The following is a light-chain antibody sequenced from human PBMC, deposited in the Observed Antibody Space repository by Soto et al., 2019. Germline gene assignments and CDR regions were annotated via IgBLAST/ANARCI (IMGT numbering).Light chain of an antibody. Sequence: DIQMTQSPSSLSASVGDRVTITCRASQTITNYLNWYQHKPGKAPKLLIYAASSLQSGVPSRFSGSGSGTDFTLTISSLQPEDFATYFGQHSHITPCTFRPGTKVDIK. J-gene: IGKJ3*01. CDR1: QTITNY. CDR3: QHSHITPCT. CDR2: AAS. V-gene: IGKV1-39*01.